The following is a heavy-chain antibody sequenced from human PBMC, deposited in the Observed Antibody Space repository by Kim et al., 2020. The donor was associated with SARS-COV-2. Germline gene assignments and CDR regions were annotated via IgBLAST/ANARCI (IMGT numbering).Heavy chain of an antibody. CDR2: IYYSGST. CDR1: GGSISSSSYY. V-gene: IGHV4-39*01. Sequence: SETLSLTCTVSGGSISSSSYYWGWIRQPPGKGLEWIGSIYYSGSTYYNPSLKSRVTISVDTSKNQFSLKLSSVTAADTAVYYCARLGAIAVADYWGQGTLVTVSS. D-gene: IGHD6-19*01. CDR3: ARLGAIAVADY. J-gene: IGHJ4*02.